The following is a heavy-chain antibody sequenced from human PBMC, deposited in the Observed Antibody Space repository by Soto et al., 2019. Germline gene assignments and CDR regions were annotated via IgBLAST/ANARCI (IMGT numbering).Heavy chain of an antibody. CDR3: ARGQVRAVAGTAYYYYCMDV. J-gene: IGHJ6*02. CDR1: GFTFSSYA. V-gene: IGHV3-30-3*01. D-gene: IGHD6-19*01. Sequence: PGGSLRLSCAASGFTFSSYAMHWVRQAPGKGLEWVAVISYDGSNKYYADSVKGRFTISRDNSKNTLYLQMNSLRAEDTAVYYCARGQVRAVAGTAYYYYCMDVWGQGTTVTVSS. CDR2: ISYDGSNK.